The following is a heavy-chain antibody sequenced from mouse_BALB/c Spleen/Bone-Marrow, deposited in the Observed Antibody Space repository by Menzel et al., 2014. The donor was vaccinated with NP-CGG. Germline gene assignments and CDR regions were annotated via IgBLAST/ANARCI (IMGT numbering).Heavy chain of an antibody. V-gene: IGHV5-17*02. CDR1: GFTFSSFG. D-gene: IGHD2-14*01. J-gene: IGHJ2*01. Sequence: DVQLVESGGGLVQPGGSRKLSCAASGFTFSSFGMHWVRQAPEKGLEWVAYISSGCSTIYYADTVKDRFTISRDNPKNTLFLQMTSLRSEDTAMYYCARDVPLYDVGYFDYWGQGTTLTVSS. CDR2: ISSGCSTI. CDR3: ARDVPLYDVGYFDY.